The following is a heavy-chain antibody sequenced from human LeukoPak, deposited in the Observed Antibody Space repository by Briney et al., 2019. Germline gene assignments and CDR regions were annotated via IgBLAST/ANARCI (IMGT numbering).Heavy chain of an antibody. J-gene: IGHJ3*02. CDR3: ARDSGSPQDAFDI. Sequence: GGSLRLPCAASGFTFSSYSMNWVRQAPGKGLEWVSSISSGSSFIYYADSVKGRFTISRDNAKNSLYLQMNSLRAEDTAVYYCARDSGSPQDAFDIWGQGTMVTVSS. D-gene: IGHD6-13*01. CDR1: GFTFSSYS. CDR2: ISSGSSFI. V-gene: IGHV3-21*01.